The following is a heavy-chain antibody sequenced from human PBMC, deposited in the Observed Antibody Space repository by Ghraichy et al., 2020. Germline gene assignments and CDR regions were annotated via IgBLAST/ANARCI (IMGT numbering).Heavy chain of an antibody. CDR2: ISDSGYNT. D-gene: IGHD3-3*01. CDR1: GFTLSNYA. CDR3: AKDMVVLRTLEWLLFFDA. V-gene: IGHV3-23*01. J-gene: IGHJ5*02. Sequence: GSLRLSCAASGFTLSNYAINWVRQAPGKGLEWVFGISDSGYNTYYADSVKGRFTISRDNSRNTLSLQMNSLRAEDEAIYYCAKDMVVLRTLEWLLFFDAWGQGSLVTVSS.